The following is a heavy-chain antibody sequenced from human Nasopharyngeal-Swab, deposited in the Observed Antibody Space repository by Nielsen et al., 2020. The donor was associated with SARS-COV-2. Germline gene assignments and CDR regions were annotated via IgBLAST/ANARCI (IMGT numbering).Heavy chain of an antibody. D-gene: IGHD6-13*01. CDR3: ARDPPPYSSSWYSAYYYYGMDV. V-gene: IGHV3-21*01. J-gene: IGHJ6*02. CDR2: ISSSSSYI. Sequence: GGSLRPSCAASGFTFSSYSMNWVRQAPGKGLEWVSSISSSSSYIYYADSVKGRFTISRDNAKNSLYLQMNSLRAEDTAVYYCARDPPPYSSSWYSAYYYYGMDVWGQGTTVTVSS. CDR1: GFTFSSYS.